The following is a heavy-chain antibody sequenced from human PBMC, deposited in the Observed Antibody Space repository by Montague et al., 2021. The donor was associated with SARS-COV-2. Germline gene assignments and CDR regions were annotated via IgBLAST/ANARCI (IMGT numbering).Heavy chain of an antibody. CDR2: VSDSGST. CDR3: ARGRGWLVFDY. Sequence: SETLSLTCTVSGGSISTYYWNWIRQSPVKGLEWIGYVSDSGSTXXXPSVKGRIAISVATSKSQFSLKLTAVTAADTAVYYCARGRGWLVFDYWGQGNLVTVSS. D-gene: IGHD6-19*01. J-gene: IGHJ4*02. CDR1: GGSISTYY. V-gene: IGHV4-59*01.